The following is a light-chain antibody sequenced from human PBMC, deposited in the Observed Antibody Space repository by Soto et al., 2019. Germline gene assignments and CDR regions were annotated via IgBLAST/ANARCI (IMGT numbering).Light chain of an antibody. CDR1: SSDIGGYNY. CDR3: SSHTRSSSLVL. Sequence: QPVLTQPASVSGSPGQSITIACTGTSSDIGGYNYVSWYQQHPGKAPKLMIYDVTNRPSGVSNRFSGSKSGNTASLTISGLQAEDEADYYCSSHTRSSSLVLFGGGTKLTVL. J-gene: IGLJ2*01. CDR2: DVT. V-gene: IGLV2-14*03.